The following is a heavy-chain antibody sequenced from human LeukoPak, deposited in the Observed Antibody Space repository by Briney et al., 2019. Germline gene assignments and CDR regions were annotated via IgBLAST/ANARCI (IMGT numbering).Heavy chain of an antibody. D-gene: IGHD1-26*01. Sequence: GPSVKLSCKASAATFSSYTISWLRQAPGQGLEWMGRIIPILGIANYAQKFQGRVTITADKSTSTAYMELSSLRSEDTAVYYRARDGRGFDPWGQGTLVTVFS. CDR3: ARDGRGFDP. J-gene: IGHJ5*02. V-gene: IGHV1-69*04. CDR2: IIPILGIA. CDR1: AATFSSYT.